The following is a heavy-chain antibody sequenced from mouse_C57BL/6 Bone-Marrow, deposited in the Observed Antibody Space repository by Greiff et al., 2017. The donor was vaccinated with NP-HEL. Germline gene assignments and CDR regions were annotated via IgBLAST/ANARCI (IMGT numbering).Heavy chain of an antibody. V-gene: IGHV1-64*01. D-gene: IGHD4-1*01. CDR2: IHPNCGST. CDR3: ARDWDNDC. J-gene: IGHJ2*01. CDR1: GYTFTSYW. Sequence: QVQLQQPGAELVKPGASVMLSCKSSGYTFTSYWMHWVKQRPGQGLEWIGMIHPNCGSTNYNEKFKSKATLTVDKSSSTAYMQLSSLTSEESAVYYCARDWDNDCWDQGTTLTVTS.